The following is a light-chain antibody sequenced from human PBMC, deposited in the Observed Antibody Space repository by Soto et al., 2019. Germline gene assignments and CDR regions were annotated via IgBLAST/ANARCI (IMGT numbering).Light chain of an antibody. CDR3: QQYNTWLWT. CDR1: QSVNAN. CDR2: GAS. J-gene: IGKJ1*01. Sequence: EVVMTQSPATLSVSPGERATLSCRASQSVNANLAWYQQKPGQAPRLLIHGASNRATGIPARFSGSVFGTEFVLLISSLHSEDFAVYYCQQYNTWLWTFGRGTKVEI. V-gene: IGKV3-15*01.